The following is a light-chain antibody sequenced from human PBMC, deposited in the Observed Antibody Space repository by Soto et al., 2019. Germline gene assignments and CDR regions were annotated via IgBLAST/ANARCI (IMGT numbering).Light chain of an antibody. CDR1: SSDVGGYNY. V-gene: IGLV2-8*01. CDR3: CSYAGSNTRYV. J-gene: IGLJ1*01. Sequence: QSVLTQPPSASGSPGQSVTISCTGTSSDVGGYNYVSWYQHHPGKAPKVIIYEVSERPSGVPDRFSGSKSGNTASLTVSGLHADDEADYYCCSYAGSNTRYVFGTGTKVTVL. CDR2: EVS.